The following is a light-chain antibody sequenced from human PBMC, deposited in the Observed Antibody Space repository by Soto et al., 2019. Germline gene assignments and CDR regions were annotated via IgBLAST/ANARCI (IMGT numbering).Light chain of an antibody. CDR2: GVS. Sequence: QSVLTQPPSASGTPGQTVTISCSVSSSNIGSNSVSWYQQFPGTAPKLLMYGVSNRPSGVPDRFSGSRSGTSASLAITGLQAEDEADYYCQSFDSSLSNSWVFGGGTKLTVL. V-gene: IGLV1-44*01. J-gene: IGLJ3*02. CDR3: QSFDSSLSNSWV. CDR1: SSNIGSNS.